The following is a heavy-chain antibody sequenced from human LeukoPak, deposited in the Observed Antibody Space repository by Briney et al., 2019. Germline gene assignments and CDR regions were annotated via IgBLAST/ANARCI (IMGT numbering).Heavy chain of an antibody. CDR1: GFTFSSYG. J-gene: IGHJ4*02. D-gene: IGHD4-17*01. Sequence: GGSLRLSCAASGFTFSSYGMHWVRQAPGKGLEWVAVISYDGSNKYYADSVKGRFTISRDNSKNTLYLQMNSLRAEDTAMYYCAKPFYGDYFDYWGQGTLVTVSS. V-gene: IGHV3-30*18. CDR3: AKPFYGDYFDY. CDR2: ISYDGSNK.